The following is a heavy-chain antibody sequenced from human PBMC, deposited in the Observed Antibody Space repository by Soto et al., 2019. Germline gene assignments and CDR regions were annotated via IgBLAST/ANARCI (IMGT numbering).Heavy chain of an antibody. V-gene: IGHV1-18*01. CDR3: ARGRYGDY. Sequence: QVHLVQSGAEVKKPGASVQVSCQGSGYAFTTYGITWVRQDPGQGLEWMGWISAHNGNTNYAQKLQGRVTVTRDTSTSTAYMELRSLRYDDTAVYYCARGRYGDYWGQGALVTVSS. CDR1: GYAFTTYG. J-gene: IGHJ4*02. D-gene: IGHD1-1*01. CDR2: ISAHNGNT.